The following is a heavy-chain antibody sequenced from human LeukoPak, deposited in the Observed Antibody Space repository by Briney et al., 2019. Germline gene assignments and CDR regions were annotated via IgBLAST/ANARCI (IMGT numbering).Heavy chain of an antibody. J-gene: IGHJ6*03. CDR1: GGSFSGYY. CDR3: ARRSGAQVGPPGDYYFYYMDV. Sequence: PSETLSLTCAVYGGSFSGYYWRWIRQPPGKGLEWIGEINHSGSTKYNPSLKSRVTISVDTSKNQFSLEPSSVTAADTAVYYCARRSGAQVGPPGDYYFYYMDVWGKGTTVTVSS. V-gene: IGHV4-34*01. CDR2: INHSGST. D-gene: IGHD3-10*01.